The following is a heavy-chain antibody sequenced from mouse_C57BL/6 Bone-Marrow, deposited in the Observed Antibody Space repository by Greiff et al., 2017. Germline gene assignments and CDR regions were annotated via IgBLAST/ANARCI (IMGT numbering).Heavy chain of an antibody. J-gene: IGHJ1*03. CDR3: ARGNYYGSSYVGYFDV. CDR1: GYTFTGYW. CDR2: ILPGSGST. V-gene: IGHV1-9*01. D-gene: IGHD1-1*01. Sequence: VQLQQSGAELMKPGASVKLSCKATGYTFTGYWIEWVKQRPGHGLEWIGEILPGSGSTNYNEKFKGKATFTADTSSNTAYMQLSSLTTEDSAISYGARGNYYGSSYVGYFDVWGTGTTVTVSS.